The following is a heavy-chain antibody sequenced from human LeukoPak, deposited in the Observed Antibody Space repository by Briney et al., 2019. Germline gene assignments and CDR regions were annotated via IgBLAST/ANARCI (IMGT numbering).Heavy chain of an antibody. CDR1: GGSISSGDYY. J-gene: IGHJ4*02. CDR3: AREVVQEEMAPNVYFDY. D-gene: IGHD5-24*01. Sequence: PSETLSLTCTVSGGSISSGDYYWSWIRQPPGEGLEWIGYIYYSGSTYYNPSLKSRVTISVDTSKNQFSLKLSSVTAADTAVYYCAREVVQEEMAPNVYFDYWGQGTLVTVSS. V-gene: IGHV4-30-4*01. CDR2: IYYSGST.